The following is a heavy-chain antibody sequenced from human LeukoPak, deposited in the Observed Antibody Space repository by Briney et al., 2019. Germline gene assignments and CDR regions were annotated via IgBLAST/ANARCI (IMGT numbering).Heavy chain of an antibody. J-gene: IGHJ4*02. V-gene: IGHV3-48*03. CDR2: ISSSGSTI. D-gene: IGHD2-2*01. Sequence: GGSLRLSCAASGFTFSSYEINWVRQAPGKGLEWVSYISSSGSTIYYADSVKGRFTISRDNAKNPLYLQMNSLRAEDTAVYYCARGARDIVVVPAAIRYWGQGTLVTVSS. CDR3: ARGARDIVVVPAAIRY. CDR1: GFTFSSYE.